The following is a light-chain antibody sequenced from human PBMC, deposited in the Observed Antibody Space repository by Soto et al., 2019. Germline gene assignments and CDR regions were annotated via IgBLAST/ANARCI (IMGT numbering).Light chain of an antibody. CDR3: TSYAGYNNPVV. CDR2: EVN. J-gene: IGLJ3*02. CDR1: SSDVGFYNY. V-gene: IGLV2-8*01. Sequence: QSALTQPPSASGSPGQSVTISCTGTSSDVGFYNYVSWYQQHPDKAPQLMIYEVNKRPSGVPDRFSGSKSGNTASLTVSGRQTDDEADYYCTSYAGYNNPVVFGGGTQLTVL.